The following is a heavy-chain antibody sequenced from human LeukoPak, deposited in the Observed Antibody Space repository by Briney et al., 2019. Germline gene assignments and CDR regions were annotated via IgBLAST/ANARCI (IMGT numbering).Heavy chain of an antibody. Sequence: GGSLRLSCADSGFTLSTYAMSWVRQAPGKGLEWVSGISVSGVNTYYADSVKGRFTISRDKSKNALYLLMNSLRVEDTAVYYCARDRRYCGGGTCNSILFDPWGRGTLVTVSS. CDR1: GFTLSTYA. D-gene: IGHD2-15*01. CDR3: ARDRRYCGGGTCNSILFDP. CDR2: ISVSGVNT. V-gene: IGHV3-23*01. J-gene: IGHJ5*02.